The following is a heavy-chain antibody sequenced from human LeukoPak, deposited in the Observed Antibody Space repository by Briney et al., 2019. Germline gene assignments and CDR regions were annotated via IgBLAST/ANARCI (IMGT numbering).Heavy chain of an antibody. CDR3: ARVYYYDSSGYYPDAFDI. CDR2: IYYSGST. Sequence: PSQTLSLTCTVSGGSISSGDYYWSWIRQPPGKGLEWIGYIYYSGSTYYNPSLKSRVTISVDTSKNQFSLKLSSVTAADTAVYYCARVYYYDSSGYYPDAFDIWGQGTMVTVSS. V-gene: IGHV4-30-4*01. J-gene: IGHJ3*02. D-gene: IGHD3-22*01. CDR1: GGSISSGDYY.